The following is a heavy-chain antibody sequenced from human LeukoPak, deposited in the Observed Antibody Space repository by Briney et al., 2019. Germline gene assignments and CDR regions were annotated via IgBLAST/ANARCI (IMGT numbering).Heavy chain of an antibody. J-gene: IGHJ4*02. V-gene: IGHV3-74*01. CDR2: INSDGSRT. CDR1: GFTLSTYW. D-gene: IGHD6-13*01. Sequence: PGGSLRLSCAASGFTLSTYWMHWVRQGPGKGLVWVSCINSDGSRTTYVDSVKGRFTISRDNAKNTLYLQMNTLRVEDTAVYYCARGSWSAADTNIDYWGQGTLVTVSS. CDR3: ARGSWSAADTNIDY.